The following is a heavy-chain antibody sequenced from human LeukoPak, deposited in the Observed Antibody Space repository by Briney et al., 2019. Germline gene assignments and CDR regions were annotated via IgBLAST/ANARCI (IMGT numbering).Heavy chain of an antibody. CDR2: LSNTGTP. Sequence: PSETLSLTCTVSGDSISRSVYYWVWIRQSPGKGLEWIGTLSNTGTPYYNPSLKSRVSMSMNPPKNQFSLSLTSVTAADTAVYYCARRRVGSGSYYVFFDYWGQGTLVTVA. CDR1: GDSISRSVYY. V-gene: IGHV4-39*01. CDR3: ARRRVGSGSYYVFFDY. J-gene: IGHJ4*02. D-gene: IGHD3-10*01.